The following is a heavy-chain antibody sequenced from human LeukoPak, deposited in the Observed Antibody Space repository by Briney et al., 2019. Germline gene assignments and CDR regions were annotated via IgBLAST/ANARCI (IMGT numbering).Heavy chain of an antibody. CDR1: GFTFSSYW. D-gene: IGHD5-18*01. Sequence: GGSLRLSCAASGFTFSSYWMSWVRQAPGKGLEWVANIKKDGSEKYYVDSVKGRFTISRDNAKTELYLQMISLRAEDTAVYYCARHLSGVTGYTYGRGIDYWGQGTLVTVSS. J-gene: IGHJ4*02. CDR2: IKKDGSEK. CDR3: ARHLSGVTGYTYGRGIDY. V-gene: IGHV3-7*01.